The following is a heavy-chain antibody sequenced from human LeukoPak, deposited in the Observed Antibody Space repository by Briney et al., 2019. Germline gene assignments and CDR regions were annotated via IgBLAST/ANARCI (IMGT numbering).Heavy chain of an antibody. CDR1: GGSISSSSYY. J-gene: IGHJ4*02. D-gene: IGHD5-24*01. CDR3: ARGRRDGYNLEYFDK. CDR2: IYYSGST. V-gene: IGHV4-39*01. Sequence: KPSETLSLTCTVSGGSISSSSYYWGWIRQPPGKGLEWIGSIYYSGSTYYNPSLKSRVTIYVDTSKNQFSLKLSSVTAADTAVYYCARGRRDGYNLEYFDKWGQGTLVTVSS.